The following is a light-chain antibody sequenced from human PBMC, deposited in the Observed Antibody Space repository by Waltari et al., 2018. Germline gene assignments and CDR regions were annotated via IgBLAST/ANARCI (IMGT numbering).Light chain of an antibody. J-gene: IGKJ1*01. CDR1: QTVTRN. CDR3: QQYNIWPPWT. V-gene: IGKV3-15*01. CDR2: DAS. Sequence: DIVMTQSPDTLSVSPGARATLSCRASQTVTRNLAWYQQKPGQGPRLLIHDASTMATGVPARFIGSGSGTQFTLTISSLQSEDIGLYYCQQYNIWPPWTFGQGTRVEFK.